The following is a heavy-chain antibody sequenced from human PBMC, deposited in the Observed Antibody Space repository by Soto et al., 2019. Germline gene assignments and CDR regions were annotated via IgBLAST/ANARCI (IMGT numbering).Heavy chain of an antibody. Sequence: QVQLVQSGAEVKKPGSSVKVSCKASGGTFSSYAISWVRQAPGQGLEWMGGIIPIFGTANYAQKFQGRVTITADKSTSTAYMELSRLRSEDTAVYYCARDLFPYCSGGSCYGMDVWGQGPTVTVSS. CDR1: GGTFSSYA. J-gene: IGHJ6*02. V-gene: IGHV1-69*06. D-gene: IGHD2-15*01. CDR2: IIPIFGTA. CDR3: ARDLFPYCSGGSCYGMDV.